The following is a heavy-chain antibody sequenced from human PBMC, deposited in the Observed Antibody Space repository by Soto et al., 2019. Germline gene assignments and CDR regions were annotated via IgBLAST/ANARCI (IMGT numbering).Heavy chain of an antibody. J-gene: IGHJ4*02. Sequence: SVKVSCEASGGSFSSYAISWVRQAPGQGLEWMGGIIPIFGTANYAQKFQGRVTITADESTSTAYMELSSLRSEDTAVYYCARDRGPGSSGYLFGWGQGTLVTVSS. D-gene: IGHD3-22*01. CDR1: GGSFSSYA. CDR3: ARDRGPGSSGYLFG. V-gene: IGHV1-69*13. CDR2: IIPIFGTA.